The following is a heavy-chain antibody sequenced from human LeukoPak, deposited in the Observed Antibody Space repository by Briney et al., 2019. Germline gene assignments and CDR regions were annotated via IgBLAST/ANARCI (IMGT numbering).Heavy chain of an antibody. CDR1: GLTVDSNY. CDR2: IYTGGNT. CDR3: ARGDDSGYYDYFDY. D-gene: IGHD3-22*01. Sequence: GGSLRLSCAASGLTVDSNYLSWVRQAPGKGLEWVSTIYTGGNTCYAASVKGRFTISRDFSKNTVFLHMNSLRAEDTAMYYCARGDDSGYYDYFDYWGQGALVTVSS. J-gene: IGHJ4*02. V-gene: IGHV3-53*01.